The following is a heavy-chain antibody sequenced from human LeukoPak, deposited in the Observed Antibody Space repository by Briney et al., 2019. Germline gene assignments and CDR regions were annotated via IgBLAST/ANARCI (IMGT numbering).Heavy chain of an antibody. CDR3: AKVVYYYDRASWFDP. CDR2: IRYDGSNK. D-gene: IGHD3-22*01. CDR1: GFTFSSYG. Sequence: GGSLRLSCAASGFTFSSYGMHWVRQAPGKGLEGVAFIRYDGSNKYYADSVKGRFTISRDNSKNTLYLQMNSLRAEDTAVYYCAKVVYYYDRASWFDPWGQGTLVTVSS. V-gene: IGHV3-30*02. J-gene: IGHJ5*02.